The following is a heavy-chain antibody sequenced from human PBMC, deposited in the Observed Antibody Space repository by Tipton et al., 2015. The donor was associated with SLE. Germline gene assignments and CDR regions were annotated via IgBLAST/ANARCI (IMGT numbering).Heavy chain of an antibody. CDR2: INHSGST. CDR1: GGSFSGYY. Sequence: TLSLTCAVYGGSFSGYYWSWIRQPPGKRLEWIGEINHSGSTNYNPSLKSRVTIPVDTSKNQFSLKLSSVTAADTAVYYCARDIWFDPWGQGTLVTVSS. J-gene: IGHJ5*02. CDR3: ARDIWFDP. V-gene: IGHV4-34*01.